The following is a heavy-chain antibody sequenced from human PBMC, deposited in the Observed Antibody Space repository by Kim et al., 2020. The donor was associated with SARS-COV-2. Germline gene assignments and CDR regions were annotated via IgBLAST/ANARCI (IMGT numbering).Heavy chain of an antibody. V-gene: IGHV5-10-1*01. CDR2: IDPSDSYT. CDR1: GYSFTSYW. CDR3: ARQGTYCSSTSCYSWFDH. D-gene: IGHD2-2*02. J-gene: IGHJ5*02. Sequence: GESLKISCKGSGYSFTSYWISWVRQMPGKGLEWMGRIDPSDSYTNYSPSFQGHVTISADKSIRTAYLQWSSLKAPDTAMYYCARQGTYCSSTSCYSWFDHGGQGTLVPVSS.